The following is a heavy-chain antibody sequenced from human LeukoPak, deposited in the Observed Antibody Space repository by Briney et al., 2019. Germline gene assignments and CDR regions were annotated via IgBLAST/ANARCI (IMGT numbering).Heavy chain of an antibody. V-gene: IGHV4-38-2*02. CDR1: GYSISSGYY. CDR2: IYYSGST. J-gene: IGHJ6*03. CDR3: ARTTEAHSWRTRYYDYYMDV. D-gene: IGHD6-13*01. Sequence: SETLSLTCTVSGYSISSGYYWGWIRQPPGKGLEWIGGIYYSGSTYYNPSLKSRVTISVDTSKNQFSLKLSSVTAADTAVYYCARTTEAHSWRTRYYDYYMDVWGKGTTVTISS.